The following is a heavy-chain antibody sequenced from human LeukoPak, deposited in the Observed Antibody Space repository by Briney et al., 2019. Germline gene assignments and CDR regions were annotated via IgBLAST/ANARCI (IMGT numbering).Heavy chain of an antibody. CDR1: GYTFTGYY. V-gene: IGHV1-2*06. Sequence: ASVKVSCKASGYTFTGYYMHWVRQAPGQGLEWMGRINPNSGGTNYAQKFQGRVTMTRDTSIRTAYMVLIRLRSDDTAVYYCARGSGGMVTFGGVIVSWFDPWGQGTLVTVSS. J-gene: IGHJ5*02. CDR3: ARGSGGMVTFGGVIVSWFDP. D-gene: IGHD3-16*02. CDR2: INPNSGGT.